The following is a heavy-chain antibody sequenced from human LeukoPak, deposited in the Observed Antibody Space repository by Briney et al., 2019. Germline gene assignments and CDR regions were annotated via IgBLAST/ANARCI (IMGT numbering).Heavy chain of an antibody. J-gene: IGHJ4*02. CDR3: ARPPSRGYSSSFEY. D-gene: IGHD2-2*03. V-gene: IGHV5-51*01. Sequence: GESLKISCKASAYSFPTYWIAWVRQLPGKGREWMGSIFPDESNIRYSPSFQGKVTISADKSISTDYLQWSSLKASDTAMYYCARPPSRGYSSSFEYWGQGTLVTVSS. CDR1: AYSFPTYW. CDR2: IFPDESNI.